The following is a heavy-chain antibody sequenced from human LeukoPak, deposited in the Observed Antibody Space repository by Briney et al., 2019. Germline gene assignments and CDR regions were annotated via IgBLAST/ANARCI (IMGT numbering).Heavy chain of an antibody. J-gene: IGHJ4*02. CDR1: GLSFNTYG. CDR3: ARGGPEWPLDY. D-gene: IGHD3-3*01. Sequence: GGSLRLSCAASGLSFNTYGMLWVRHAPGKGLECVAVIWYDGSNTYYADSVKGRFTISRDNSKNTLYLHMNSLRAEDTAVYYCARGGPEWPLDYWGQGTLVTVSS. V-gene: IGHV3-33*01. CDR2: IWYDGSNT.